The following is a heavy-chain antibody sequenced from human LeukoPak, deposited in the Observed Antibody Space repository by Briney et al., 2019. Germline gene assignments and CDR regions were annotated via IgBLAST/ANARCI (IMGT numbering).Heavy chain of an antibody. Sequence: GGSLSLSCVGSGFTFRSHAMSWVRQAPEKGLEFVSGIYENGGTTYYADSVKGRFSISRDNSKNTLYLQMDSLRGEDTAVYYCAKDFRSGYSAHFDYWGQGALVSVSS. V-gene: IGHV3-23*01. CDR3: AKDFRSGYSAHFDY. D-gene: IGHD3-22*01. J-gene: IGHJ4*02. CDR2: IYENGGTT. CDR1: GFTFRSHA.